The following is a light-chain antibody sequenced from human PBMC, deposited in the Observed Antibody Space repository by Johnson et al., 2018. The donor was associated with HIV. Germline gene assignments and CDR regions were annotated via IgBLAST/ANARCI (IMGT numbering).Light chain of an antibody. V-gene: IGLV1-51*02. CDR1: SSNIGNNY. Sequence: QSVLTQPPSVSAAPGQKVTISCSGSSSNIGNNYVSWYQQFPGTAPKLLIYENNKRPSGIPDRFSGSKSGTSATLGITGLQTGDEAEYYCGTWDSSLNVFGTGTKVTVL. CDR3: GTWDSSLNV. J-gene: IGLJ1*01. CDR2: ENN.